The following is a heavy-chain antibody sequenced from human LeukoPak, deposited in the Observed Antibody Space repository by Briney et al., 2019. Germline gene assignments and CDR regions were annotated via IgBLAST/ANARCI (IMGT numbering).Heavy chain of an antibody. CDR2: ISSSSSYI. CDR3: ARPPRNGMDV. Sequence: GGSLRLSCAASGFTFSSYSMNWVRQTPGKGLEWVSSISSSSSYIYYADSVKGRFTISRDNAKNSLYLQMNSLRAEDTAVYYCARPPRNGMDVWGQGTTVTVSS. J-gene: IGHJ6*02. V-gene: IGHV3-21*01. CDR1: GFTFSSYS.